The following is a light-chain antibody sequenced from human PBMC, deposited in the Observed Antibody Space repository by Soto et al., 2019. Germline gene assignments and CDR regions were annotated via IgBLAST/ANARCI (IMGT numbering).Light chain of an antibody. CDR1: ETINTW. J-gene: IGKJ4*01. Sequence: DIQMTQSPSSLSVSVGDRVTITCRASETINTWLAWYQQKPGKAPKILIYDASKLERGVPSRLSGSGSGAEFTLTISSLQPEDFATYYCIQDYNYPLTFGGGTRVEIK. V-gene: IGKV1-5*01. CDR2: DAS. CDR3: IQDYNYPLT.